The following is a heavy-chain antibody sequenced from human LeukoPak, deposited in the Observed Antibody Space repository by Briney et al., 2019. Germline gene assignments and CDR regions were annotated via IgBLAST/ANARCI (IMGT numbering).Heavy chain of an antibody. CDR3: ARFGYVAGLDL. V-gene: IGHV3-7*01. CDR1: GFSFNSYW. CDR2: INPVGSDT. Sequence: QSGGSLRLSCAASGFSFNSYWMTWVRQAPGRGLEWVANINPVGSDTYYVDLVRGRFTISRDNAKNLVYLQMSSLRAEDTAVYSSARFGYVAGLDLWGQGTLVTVSS. J-gene: IGHJ4*02. D-gene: IGHD3-10*01.